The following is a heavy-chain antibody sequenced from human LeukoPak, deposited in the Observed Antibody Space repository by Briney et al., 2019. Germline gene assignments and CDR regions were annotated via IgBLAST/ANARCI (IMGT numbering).Heavy chain of an antibody. CDR3: ARRLDYYDISGYHTLDY. J-gene: IGHJ4*02. Sequence: ASVKVSCKASGYTLTSYGITWVRQAPGQGLEWMGWISAYSGKTNYAQKLQGRVTMTTDTSTSTAYMELRSLRSDDTAVYYCARRLDYYDISGYHTLDYWGQGTLVAVSS. CDR2: ISAYSGKT. V-gene: IGHV1-18*01. CDR1: GYTLTSYG. D-gene: IGHD3-22*01.